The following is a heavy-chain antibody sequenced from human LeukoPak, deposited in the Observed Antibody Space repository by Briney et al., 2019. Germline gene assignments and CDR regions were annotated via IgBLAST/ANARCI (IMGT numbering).Heavy chain of an antibody. V-gene: IGHV4-59*01. Sequence: NTSETLSLTCTVSGGSISSYYWSWLRQPPGKGLEWIGYIYYSGSTNYNPSLKSRVTISVGTSKNQFSLKLSSVTAADTAVYYCARERATREFDSWGQGTLVTVSS. J-gene: IGHJ5*01. D-gene: IGHD5-12*01. CDR3: ARERATREFDS. CDR2: IYYSGST. CDR1: GGSISSYY.